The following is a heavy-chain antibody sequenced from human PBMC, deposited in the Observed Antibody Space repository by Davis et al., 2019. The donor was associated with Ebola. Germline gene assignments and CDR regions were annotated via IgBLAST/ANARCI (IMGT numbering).Heavy chain of an antibody. CDR3: ARVRYSNHDY. CDR2: IYYSGST. D-gene: IGHD4-11*01. V-gene: IGHV4-59*01. CDR1: GGSISSYY. J-gene: IGHJ4*02. Sequence: SETLSLTCTVSGGSISSYYWSWIRQPPGKGLEWIGYIYYSGSTNYNPSLKSRVTISVDTSKNQFSLKLCSVTAADTAVYYCARVRYSNHDYWGRGTLVTVSS.